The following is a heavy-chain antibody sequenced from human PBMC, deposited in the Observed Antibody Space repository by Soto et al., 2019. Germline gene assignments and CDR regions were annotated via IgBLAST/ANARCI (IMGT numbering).Heavy chain of an antibody. Sequence: ASVKVSCKASGGTFSSYAISWVRQAPGQELEWMGGIIPIFGTANYAQKFQGRVTITADESTSTAYMELSSLRSEDTAVYYCARDGIVVVPAAVYYYYGMDVWGQGTTVTVSS. CDR3: ARDGIVVVPAAVYYYYGMDV. CDR1: GGTFSSYA. D-gene: IGHD2-2*01. V-gene: IGHV1-69*13. CDR2: IIPIFGTA. J-gene: IGHJ6*02.